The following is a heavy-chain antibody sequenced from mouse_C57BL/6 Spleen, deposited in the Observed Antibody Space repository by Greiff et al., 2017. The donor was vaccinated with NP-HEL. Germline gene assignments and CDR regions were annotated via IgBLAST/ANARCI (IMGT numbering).Heavy chain of an antibody. CDR3: ANYGSSSCDY. CDR2: IHPNSGST. Sequence: QVQLQQPGAELVKPGASVTLSCKASGYTFTSYWMHWVKQRPGQGLEWIGMIHPNSGSTNYNEKFKSKATLTVDKSSSTAYMKLSSLTSEDSAVYYCANYGSSSCDYWGQGTTLTVSS. D-gene: IGHD1-1*01. V-gene: IGHV1-64*01. CDR1: GYTFTSYW. J-gene: IGHJ2*01.